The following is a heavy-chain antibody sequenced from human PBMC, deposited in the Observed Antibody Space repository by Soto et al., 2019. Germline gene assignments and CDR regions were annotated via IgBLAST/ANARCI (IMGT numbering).Heavy chain of an antibody. V-gene: IGHV3-21*01. CDR3: AGQKDAFHI. CDR1: GFTFTSYS. Sequence: EVQLVESGGGLVKPGGSLRLSCAASGFTFTSYSMNWVRQAPGKGLEWVSSISGSSAYIYYAESVKGRFTISRDNAKNSLYLQMNSLRAEDTAVYYCAGQKDAFHIWGQGTMVTVSS. CDR2: ISGSSAYI. J-gene: IGHJ3*02.